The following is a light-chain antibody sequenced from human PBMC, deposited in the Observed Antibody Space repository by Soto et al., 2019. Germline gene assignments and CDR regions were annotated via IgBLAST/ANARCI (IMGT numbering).Light chain of an antibody. CDR1: QSFNSTY. CDR3: QQYNNWPLT. Sequence: EIVLTQSPGTLSLSPGERATLSCRAGQSFNSTYLAWYQQKPGQTPRLLIYVASTRATGIPARFTGSGSGTDFTLTISSLQSEDCAIYYCQQYNNWPLTFGGGTKVDIK. J-gene: IGKJ4*01. V-gene: IGKV3-15*01. CDR2: VAS.